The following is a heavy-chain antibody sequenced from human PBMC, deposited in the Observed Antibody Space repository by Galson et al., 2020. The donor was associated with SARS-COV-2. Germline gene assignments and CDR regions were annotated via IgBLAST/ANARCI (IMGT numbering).Heavy chain of an antibody. D-gene: IGHD6-19*01. Sequence: GGSLRLSCAASGFTFSSYAMHWVRQAPGKGLEWVAVISYDGSNKYYADSVKGRFTISRDNSKNTLYLQMNSLRAEDTAVYYCARVFSRDIAVAQGAFDPWGQGTLVTVSS. V-gene: IGHV3-30-3*01. CDR3: ARVFSRDIAVAQGAFDP. J-gene: IGHJ5*02. CDR2: ISYDGSNK. CDR1: GFTFSSYA.